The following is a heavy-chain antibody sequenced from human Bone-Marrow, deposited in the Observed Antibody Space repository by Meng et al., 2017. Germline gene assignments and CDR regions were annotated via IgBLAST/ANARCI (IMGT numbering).Heavy chain of an antibody. CDR3: ARDGLYDSSGYQWADY. CDR2: ISYDGSNK. J-gene: IGHJ4*02. CDR1: GFTLSSYA. D-gene: IGHD3-22*01. V-gene: IGHV3-30*01. Sequence: QVPLVECGGGVVQPGRSLRLSCAASGFTLSSYAMHWVRQAPGKGLEWVAVISYDGSNKYYADSVKGRFTISRDNSKNTLYLQMNSLRAEDTAVYYCARDGLYDSSGYQWADYWGQGTLVTVSS.